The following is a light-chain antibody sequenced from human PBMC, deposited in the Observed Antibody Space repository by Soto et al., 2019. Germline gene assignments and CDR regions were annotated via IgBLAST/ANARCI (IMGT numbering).Light chain of an antibody. V-gene: IGKV3-20*01. CDR2: GAS. J-gene: IGKJ3*01. Sequence: EIVLTQSPGTLSLSPGERDTVSCRASQSVSSSYLAWYQQKPGQAPRLLIYGASSRATGIPDRFSGSGSGTDFTLTISRPEPDDFAVYYCQQYGSSPLTFGPGTKVDIK. CDR3: QQYGSSPLT. CDR1: QSVSSSY.